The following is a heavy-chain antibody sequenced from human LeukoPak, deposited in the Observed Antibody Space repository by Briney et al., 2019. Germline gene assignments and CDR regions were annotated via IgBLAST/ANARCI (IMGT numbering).Heavy chain of an antibody. V-gene: IGHV3-33*01. D-gene: IGHD2-15*01. CDR2: IWYDGSNK. J-gene: IGHJ4*02. Sequence: GGSLRLSCAASGFTFSSYGMHWVRQAPGKGLEWVAVIWYDGSNKYYADSVKGRFTISRDNSKNTLYLQMNSLRAEDTAVYYCARDGGYCSGGSCYLGLDYWGQGTLVTVSS. CDR3: ARDGGYCSGGSCYLGLDY. CDR1: GFTFSSYG.